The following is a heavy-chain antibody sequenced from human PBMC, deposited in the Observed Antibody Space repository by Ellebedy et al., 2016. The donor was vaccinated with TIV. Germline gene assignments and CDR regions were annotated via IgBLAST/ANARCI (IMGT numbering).Heavy chain of an antibody. V-gene: IGHV4-59*01. D-gene: IGHD4-23*01. CDR3: ARTSVVTGQWPRDFYL. CDR2: MHYSGTT. J-gene: IGHJ2*01. Sequence: SETLSLTXTVSGGSISSYSWSWIRQPPGKGLEIRQPPGKGLEWIGYMHYSGTTNYNPSLNSRVTISVDTSETQFSLKLRSVTAADTAVYYCARTSVVTGQWPRDFYLWGRGTLVTVSS. CDR1: GGSISSYS.